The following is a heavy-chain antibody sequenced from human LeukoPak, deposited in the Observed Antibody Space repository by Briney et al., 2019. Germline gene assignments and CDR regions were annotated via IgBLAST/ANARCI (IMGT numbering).Heavy chain of an antibody. CDR2: ISGSGGST. CDR1: GFTFSSYA. D-gene: IGHD3-22*01. V-gene: IGHV3-23*01. Sequence: GGSLRLSCAASGFTFSSYAMSWVRQAPGKGLEWVSAISGSGGSTYYADSVKGRFTISRDNSKNTLYLQMNSLRAEDTAVYYCAKDTYYYDSSGYYSFLYWGQGTLVTVSS. J-gene: IGHJ4*02. CDR3: AKDTYYYDSSGYYSFLY.